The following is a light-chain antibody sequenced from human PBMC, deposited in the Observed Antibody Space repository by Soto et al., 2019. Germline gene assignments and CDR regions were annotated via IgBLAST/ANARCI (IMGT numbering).Light chain of an antibody. CDR1: SSDVGGYKH. CDR3: NSHKSSGTGV. CDR2: EVS. Sequence: QSALTQPASVSGSPGQSITISCTGTSSDVGGYKHVSWYQHHPGKAPKLMIYEVSNRPSGVSNRFSGSKSGYTASLTISGLQAEEEDDYYGNSHKSSGTGVFGTGTKLTVL. V-gene: IGLV2-14*01. J-gene: IGLJ1*01.